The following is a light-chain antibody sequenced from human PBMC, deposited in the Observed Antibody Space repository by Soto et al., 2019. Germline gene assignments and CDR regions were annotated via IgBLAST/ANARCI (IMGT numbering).Light chain of an antibody. V-gene: IGKV1-8*01. J-gene: IGKJ2*01. CDR1: QGISSY. CDR3: QQANSFPVT. CDR2: AAS. Sequence: AIRMTQSPSSLSASTGDRVTITCRASQGISSYLAWYQQKPWKAPKLLIYAASTLQSGVPSRFSGSGSGTEFTLTITSLQPEDSATYYCQQANSFPVTFGQGTKLEI.